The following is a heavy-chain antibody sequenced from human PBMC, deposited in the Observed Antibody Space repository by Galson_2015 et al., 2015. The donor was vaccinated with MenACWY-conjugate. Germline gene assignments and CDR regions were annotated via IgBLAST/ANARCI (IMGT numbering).Heavy chain of an antibody. Sequence: SLRLSCAASGFTFSTYSMNWVRQTPEKGLEWVSYIDLGGGAIYYAASVKGRFTISRDNAKNSLYLQMNSLRVEDTAVYYCARDRGYIYDVWGQGTTVTVSS. CDR2: IDLGGGAI. CDR3: ARDRGYIYDV. D-gene: IGHD5-18*01. J-gene: IGHJ6*02. V-gene: IGHV3-48*01. CDR1: GFTFSTYS.